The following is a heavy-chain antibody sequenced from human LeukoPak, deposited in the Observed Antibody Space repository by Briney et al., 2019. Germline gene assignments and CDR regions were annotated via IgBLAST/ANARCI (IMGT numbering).Heavy chain of an antibody. CDR1: GYTFTSHY. CDR3: ARGSTWVGYFDY. CDR2: INPSGSST. D-gene: IGHD7-27*01. Sequence: ASVKVSCKASGYTFTSHYMHWVRQAPGQGLEWMGLINPSGSSTLYAQKFQGRVTMTRDMSTTTDYMELSSLRSEDTAVYYCARGSTWVGYFDYWGQGTLVTVSS. J-gene: IGHJ4*02. V-gene: IGHV1-46*01.